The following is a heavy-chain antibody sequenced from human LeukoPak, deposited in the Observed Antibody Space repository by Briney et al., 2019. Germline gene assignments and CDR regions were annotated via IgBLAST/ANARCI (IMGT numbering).Heavy chain of an antibody. D-gene: IGHD1-14*01. J-gene: IGHJ6*02. CDR3: ARAGVGTYGMDV. Sequence: GGSLRLSCAASGFTFSSNGMYWVRRAPGKGLEWVTVIWYDGSKKYYADSVKGRFTISRDDSKNTLYLQINSLRAEDTGVYYCARAGVGTYGMDVWGQGTTVTASS. V-gene: IGHV3-33*01. CDR1: GFTFSSNG. CDR2: IWYDGSKK.